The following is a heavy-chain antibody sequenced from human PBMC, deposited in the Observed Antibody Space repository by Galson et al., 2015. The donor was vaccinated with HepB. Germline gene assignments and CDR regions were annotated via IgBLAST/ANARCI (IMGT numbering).Heavy chain of an antibody. Sequence: SVKVSCKASGYTFTNYHVHWVRQAPGHGPEWMGMINPSTGTTNTAQKFQGRVTMTRDMSTNTVYMDLSSLRSEDTAVYYCTRAWKEGLCSNVVRTAGSYHYMGVWGKGTLITISS. V-gene: IGHV1-46*03. CDR3: TRAWKEGLCSNVVRTAGSYHYMGV. CDR1: GYTFTNYH. D-gene: IGHD2-8*01. J-gene: IGHJ6*03. CDR2: INPSTGTT.